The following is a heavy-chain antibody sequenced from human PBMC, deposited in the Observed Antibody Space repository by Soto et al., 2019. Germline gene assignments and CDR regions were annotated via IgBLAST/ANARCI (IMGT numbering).Heavy chain of an antibody. CDR2: IFYSGST. V-gene: IGHV4-59*01. Sequence: SETLSLTCTVSGGSISSYSWSWIRQPPGKGLEWIGYIFYSGSTNYNPSLKSRVTISVDTSKNQFSLKLSSVTAADTAVYYCARDLRLTMVRGVFNWFDPWGQGTLVTVSS. D-gene: IGHD3-10*01. CDR1: GGSISSYS. CDR3: ARDLRLTMVRGVFNWFDP. J-gene: IGHJ5*02.